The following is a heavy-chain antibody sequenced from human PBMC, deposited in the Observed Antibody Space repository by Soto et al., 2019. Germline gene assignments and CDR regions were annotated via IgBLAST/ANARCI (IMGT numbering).Heavy chain of an antibody. V-gene: IGHV3-30-3*01. J-gene: IGHJ4*02. Sequence: QVQLVESGGGVVQPGRSLRLSCAASGFTFSSYAMHWVRQAPGKGLEWVAVISYDGSNKYYAESVKGRFTISRDNSNNTLYLQMNSLRAEDTAVYYCARAYEGDYFDDWGQGTLVTVSS. CDR3: ARAYEGDYFDD. CDR2: ISYDGSNK. D-gene: IGHD3-16*01. CDR1: GFTFSSYA.